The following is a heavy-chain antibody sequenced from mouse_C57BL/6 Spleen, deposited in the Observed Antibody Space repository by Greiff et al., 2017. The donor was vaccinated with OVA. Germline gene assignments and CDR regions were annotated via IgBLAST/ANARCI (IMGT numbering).Heavy chain of an antibody. J-gene: IGHJ1*03. CDR3: AKLSWYFDV. CDR2: IHPNSGST. V-gene: IGHV1-64*01. CDR1: GYTFTSYW. Sequence: QVQLKEPGAELVKPGASVKLSCKASGYTFTSYWMHWVKQRPGQGLEWIGMIHPNSGSTNYNEKFKSKATLTVDKSSSTAYMQLSSLTSEDSAVYYCAKLSWYFDVWGTGTTVTVSS.